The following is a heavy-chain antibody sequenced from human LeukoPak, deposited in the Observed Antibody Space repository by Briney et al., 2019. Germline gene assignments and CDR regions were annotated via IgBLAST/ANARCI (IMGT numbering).Heavy chain of an antibody. Sequence: SSETLSLTCAVYGGSFSGYYWSWIRQPPGKGLEWIGEINHSGSTNYNPSLKSRVTISVDTSKNQFSLKLSSVTAADTAVYYCARDIRGRSTAGAFDIWGQGTMVTVSS. CDR2: INHSGST. CDR3: ARDIRGRSTAGAFDI. CDR1: GGSFSGYY. J-gene: IGHJ3*02. V-gene: IGHV4-34*01. D-gene: IGHD3-10*01.